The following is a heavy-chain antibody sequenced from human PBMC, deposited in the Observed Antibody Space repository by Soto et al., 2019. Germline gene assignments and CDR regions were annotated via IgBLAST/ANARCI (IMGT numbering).Heavy chain of an antibody. D-gene: IGHD4-17*01. V-gene: IGHV3-21*01. Sequence: EVQLVESGGGLVKPGGSLRLSCAASGFTFSSYSMNWVRQAPGKGLEWVSSISSSSSYIYYADSVKGRFTISRDNAKNSLYLQMNSLRAEDTAVYYCARERTTVVTPKFYFDYWGQGTLVTVSS. CDR1: GFTFSSYS. CDR2: ISSSSSYI. CDR3: ARERTTVVTPKFYFDY. J-gene: IGHJ4*02.